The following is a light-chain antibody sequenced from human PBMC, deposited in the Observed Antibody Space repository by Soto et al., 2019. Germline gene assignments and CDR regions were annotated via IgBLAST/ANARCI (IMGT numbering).Light chain of an antibody. CDR3: QQYGSSPPWT. CDR1: QSVSSSY. J-gene: IGKJ1*01. V-gene: IGKV3-20*01. Sequence: EVVLTDSPCTLSLSPLERARLSFMSIQSVSSSYLAWYQQKPGQAPRLLIYGASSRATGIPDRFSGSGSGTDFTLTISRLEPEDFAVYYCQQYGSSPPWTFGQGTKVDIK. CDR2: GAS.